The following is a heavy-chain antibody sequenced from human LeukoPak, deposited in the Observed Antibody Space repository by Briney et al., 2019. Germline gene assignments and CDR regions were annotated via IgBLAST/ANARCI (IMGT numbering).Heavy chain of an antibody. CDR1: GFTFSSYA. J-gene: IGHJ3*02. Sequence: GGSLRLSCAAPGFTFSSYAMHWVRQAPGKGLEWVAVISYDGSNKYYADSVKGRFTISRDNSKNTLYLQMNSLRAEDTAVYYCARDLGYCSSTSCYQGAFDIWGQGTMVTVSS. CDR3: ARDLGYCSSTSCYQGAFDI. V-gene: IGHV3-30-3*01. D-gene: IGHD2-2*01. CDR2: ISYDGSNK.